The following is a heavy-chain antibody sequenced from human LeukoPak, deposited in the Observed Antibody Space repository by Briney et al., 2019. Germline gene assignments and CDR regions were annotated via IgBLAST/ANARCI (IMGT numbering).Heavy chain of an antibody. CDR2: IKQDGSEK. V-gene: IGHV3-7*04. Sequence: PGGSLRLSCAASGFTVSSNYMNWVRQAPGKGLEWVANIKQDGSEKYYVDSVKGRFTISRDNAKNSLYLQMNSLRAEDTAVYYCASDREYYYGSGSFDYWGQGTLVTVSS. CDR1: GFTVSSNY. CDR3: ASDREYYYGSGSFDY. J-gene: IGHJ4*02. D-gene: IGHD3-10*01.